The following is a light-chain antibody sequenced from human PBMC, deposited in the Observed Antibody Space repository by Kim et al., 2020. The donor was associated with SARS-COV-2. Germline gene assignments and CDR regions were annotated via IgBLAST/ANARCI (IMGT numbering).Light chain of an antibody. CDR2: GAS. J-gene: IGKJ1*01. CDR3: HQYNNWPWT. Sequence: VSQGERATPSCRASQSVSSNLAWYQQKPGQAPRLLIYGASTRATGIPARFSGSGSGTEFTLTISSLQSEDLAIYHCHQYNNWPWTFGQGTKVDIK. V-gene: IGKV3-15*01. CDR1: QSVSSN.